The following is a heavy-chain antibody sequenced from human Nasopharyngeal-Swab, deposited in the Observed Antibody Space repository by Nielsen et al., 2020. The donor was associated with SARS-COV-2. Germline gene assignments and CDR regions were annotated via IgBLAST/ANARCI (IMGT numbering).Heavy chain of an antibody. V-gene: IGHV3-23*01. D-gene: IGHD5-12*01. CDR1: GYSFRTYG. CDR2: IVGSGDISGIGGST. J-gene: IGHJ4*02. CDR3: VKDRIVATNLFDY. Sequence: ESLKIPCVASGYSFRTYGLSWVRQAPGKGLEWVAAIVGSGDISGIGGSTYYADSVKGRFTISRDNSKNTLSLQMNSLRPEDTAVYFCVKDRIVATNLFDYWGQGTQVTVSS.